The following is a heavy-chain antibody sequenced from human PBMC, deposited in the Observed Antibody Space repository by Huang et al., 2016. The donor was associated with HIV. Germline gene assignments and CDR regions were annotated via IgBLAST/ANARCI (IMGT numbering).Heavy chain of an antibody. CDR1: GFTFSNYG. CDR2: ISYDGSYQ. Sequence: QVQLVESGGGVVQPGRSLRLSCAASGFTFSNYGVHWVRPAPGKGLEWGAAISYDGSYQDYSDALKGRFTISRDDSQNTLYLQMSSLRAEDTAVYFCAKDREDSAYQLDYWGQGTRVTVSS. V-gene: IGHV3-30*18. J-gene: IGHJ4*02. CDR3: AKDREDSAYQLDY. D-gene: IGHD5-12*01.